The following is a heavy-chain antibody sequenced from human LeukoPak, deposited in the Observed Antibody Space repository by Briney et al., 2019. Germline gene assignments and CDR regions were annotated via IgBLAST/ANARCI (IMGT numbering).Heavy chain of an antibody. D-gene: IGHD3-9*01. CDR3: TREFSGDYDILTDCYEGNAFDY. V-gene: IGHV3-23*01. Sequence: PGGSLRLSCAASGFTFSSYAMSWVRQAPGKGLEWVSAISGSGGSTYYADSVKGRFTISRDNAKNTLYLQMNSLRAEDTAVYYCTREFSGDYDILTDCYEGNAFDYWGQGTLVTVSS. CDR1: GFTFSSYA. CDR2: ISGSGGST. J-gene: IGHJ4*02.